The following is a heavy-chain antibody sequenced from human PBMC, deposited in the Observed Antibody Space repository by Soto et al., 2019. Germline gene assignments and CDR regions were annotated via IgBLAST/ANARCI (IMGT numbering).Heavy chain of an antibody. CDR1: GFPVSSNY. D-gene: IGHD1-26*01. V-gene: IGHV3-53*01. J-gene: IGHJ4*02. Sequence: GGSLRLSCAASGFPVSSNYMSWVRQAPGKGLEWVSVIYSGGSTSYADSVKGRFTISRDNSKNTPYLQMNSLRAEDTAVYYWARLVGATMASDYWGQGTLVTVSS. CDR3: ARLVGATMASDY. CDR2: IYSGGST.